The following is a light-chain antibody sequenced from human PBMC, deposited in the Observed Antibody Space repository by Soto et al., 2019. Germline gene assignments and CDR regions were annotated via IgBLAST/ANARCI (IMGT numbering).Light chain of an antibody. CDR2: NVS. J-gene: IGLJ1*01. Sequence: QSVLTQPASVSGSPGQSIAISCTGTSSDVGGYNSVSWYQQHPGKAPKLMIYNVSNRPSGVSDRFSGSKSCNTASLTISGLQAEDEADYYCSSYTSSNTYVFGTGTKVTVL. CDR3: SSYTSSNTYV. CDR1: SSDVGGYNS. V-gene: IGLV2-14*03.